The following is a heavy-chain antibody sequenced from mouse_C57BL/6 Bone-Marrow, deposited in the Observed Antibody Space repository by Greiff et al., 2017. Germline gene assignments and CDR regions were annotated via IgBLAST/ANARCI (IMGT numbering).Heavy chain of an antibody. CDR2: ISDGGSYT. CDR3: ARGDYGSSYYFDY. Sequence: VKLVESGGGLVKPGGSLKLSCAASGFTFSSYAMSWVRQTPEKRLEWVATISDGGSYTYYPDNVKGRFTISRDNAKNNLYLQMSHLKSEDTAMYYCARGDYGSSYYFDYWGQGTTLTVSS. CDR1: GFTFSSYA. V-gene: IGHV5-4*03. J-gene: IGHJ2*01. D-gene: IGHD1-1*01.